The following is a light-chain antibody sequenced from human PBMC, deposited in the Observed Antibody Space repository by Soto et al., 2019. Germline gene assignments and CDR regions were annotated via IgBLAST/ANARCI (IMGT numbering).Light chain of an antibody. Sequence: IQMTQSPSSLSVSVGDRVTITCRASQSISNYLNWYQQKPGKAPKLLIYAASSLQSGVPSRFSGSGSGTDFTLTISSLQPEDFATYYCLQDYNYPLTFGGGTKVDIK. CDR3: LQDYNYPLT. J-gene: IGKJ4*01. V-gene: IGKV1-6*01. CDR1: QSISNY. CDR2: AAS.